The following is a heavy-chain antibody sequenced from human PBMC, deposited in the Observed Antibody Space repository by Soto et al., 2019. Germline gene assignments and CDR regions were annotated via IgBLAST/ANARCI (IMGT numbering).Heavy chain of an antibody. CDR3: AAWRCSWYDWAFDI. Sequence: EVQLVESGGGLVQPGGSLRLSCSASGFTFSSYRMNWVRQAPGKGLEWVSYISSSSSTIYYADAVTGRFTISRDNAKNSVYLQKNSLSAVDTAVYYCAAWRCSWYDWAFDIWGQGTMVPVSS. CDR2: ISSSSSTI. CDR1: GFTFSSYR. V-gene: IGHV3-48*01. D-gene: IGHD6-13*01. J-gene: IGHJ3*02.